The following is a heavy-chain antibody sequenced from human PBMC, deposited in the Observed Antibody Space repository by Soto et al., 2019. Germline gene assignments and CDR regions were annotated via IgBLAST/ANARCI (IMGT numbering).Heavy chain of an antibody. V-gene: IGHV3-48*01. CDR2: ISSSSSTI. Sequence: EVQLVESGGGLVQPGGSLRLSCAASGFTFSSYSMNWVRQAPGKGLEWVSYISSSSSTIYYADSVKGRFTISRDNAKNSLYLQMNSLRAEDTAVYYCASVAGYSGYDLFDYWGQGTLVTVSS. CDR1: GFTFSSYS. D-gene: IGHD5-12*01. J-gene: IGHJ4*02. CDR3: ASVAGYSGYDLFDY.